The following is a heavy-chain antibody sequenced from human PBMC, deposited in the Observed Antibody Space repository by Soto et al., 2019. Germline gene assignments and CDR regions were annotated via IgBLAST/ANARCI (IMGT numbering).Heavy chain of an antibody. D-gene: IGHD3-3*01. V-gene: IGHV4-34*01. Sequence: SETLSLTCAVYGGSFSGYYWSWIRQPPGKGLEWIGEINHSGSTNYNPSLKSRVTISVDTSKNQFSLKLSSVTAADTAVYYCARGTYYDFWSGFKNGYYYMDVWGKGTTVTVSS. CDR3: ARGTYYDFWSGFKNGYYYMDV. CDR2: INHSGST. J-gene: IGHJ6*03. CDR1: GGSFSGYY.